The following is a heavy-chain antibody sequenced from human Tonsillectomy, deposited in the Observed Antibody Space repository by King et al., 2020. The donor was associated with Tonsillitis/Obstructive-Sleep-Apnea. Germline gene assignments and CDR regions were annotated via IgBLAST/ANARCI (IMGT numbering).Heavy chain of an antibody. CDR1: GFTFDDYT. CDR2: ISWYGGST. D-gene: IGHD2-15*01. Sequence: VQLVESGGVVVQPGGSLRLSCAASGFTFDDYTMHWVRQAPGKGLGWDSLISWYGGSTYYADSFKGRFTISRDNSKNSLYVQMISFRTEETALYYCAKDRGQGYCSGGSCNADAFDIWGQGTMVTVSS. V-gene: IGHV3-43*01. J-gene: IGHJ3*02. CDR3: AKDRGQGYCSGGSCNADAFDI.